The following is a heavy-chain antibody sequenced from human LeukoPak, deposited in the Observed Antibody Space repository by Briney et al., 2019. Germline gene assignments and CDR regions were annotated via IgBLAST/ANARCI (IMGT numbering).Heavy chain of an antibody. J-gene: IGHJ4*02. CDR2: IDYSGST. CDR3: AAYTSGYRIFNY. V-gene: IGHV4-31*03. Sequence: SQTLSLTCTVSGGSISRGGYCWSWIRQHPGKGLEWIRYIDYSGSTFYNTSLKSRLTMSIDTSKNQFSLKLSSVTAADTAVYYCAAYTSGYRIFNYWGQGTLVTVSS. D-gene: IGHD3-22*01. CDR1: GGSISRGGYC.